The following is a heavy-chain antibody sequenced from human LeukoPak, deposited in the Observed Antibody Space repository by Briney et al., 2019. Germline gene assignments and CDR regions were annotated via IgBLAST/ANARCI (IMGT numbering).Heavy chain of an antibody. CDR2: IYHSGST. CDR1: GYSISSGYY. Sequence: EPSETLSLTCTVSGYSISSGYYWGWIRQPPGKGLEWIGSIYHSGSTYYNASLESRVTISVDTSKNQFSLKLSSVTAADTAVYYRARAYSSSWYFNWFDPWGQGTLVTVSS. J-gene: IGHJ5*02. D-gene: IGHD6-13*01. V-gene: IGHV4-38-2*02. CDR3: ARAYSSSWYFNWFDP.